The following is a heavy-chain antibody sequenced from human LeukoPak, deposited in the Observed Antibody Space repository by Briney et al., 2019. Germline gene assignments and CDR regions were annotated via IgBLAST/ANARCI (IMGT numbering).Heavy chain of an antibody. CDR1: GFTVSSNY. V-gene: IGHV3-23*01. CDR3: ARDPVAGIAEYFQH. J-gene: IGHJ1*01. Sequence: PGGSLRLSCAASGFTVSSNYMSWVRQAPGKGLEWVSAISGSGGSTYYADSVKGRFTISRDNFKNTLYLQMNSLRAEDTAVYYCARDPVAGIAEYFQHWGQGTLVTVSS. CDR2: ISGSGGST. D-gene: IGHD6-19*01.